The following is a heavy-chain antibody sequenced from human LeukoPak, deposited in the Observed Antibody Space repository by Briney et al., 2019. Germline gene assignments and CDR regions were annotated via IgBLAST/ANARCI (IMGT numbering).Heavy chain of an antibody. CDR2: IYYSGST. CDR1: GGSIRRYY. V-gene: IGHV4-59*01. CDR3: ARYLGSGSPRDAFDI. D-gene: IGHD1-26*01. Sequence: PSETLSLTCTVSGGSIRRYYWSWIRQPPGKGLEWMGYIYYSGSTNYNPSLKSRVTISVDTSKNQFSLKLSSVTAADTAVYYCARYLGSGSPRDAFDIWGQGTMVTVSS. J-gene: IGHJ3*02.